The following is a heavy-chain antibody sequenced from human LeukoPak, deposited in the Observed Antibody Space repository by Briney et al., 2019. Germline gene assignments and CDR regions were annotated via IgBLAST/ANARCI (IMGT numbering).Heavy chain of an antibody. V-gene: IGHV3-48*03. D-gene: IGHD3-22*01. CDR2: ISSSGSTI. CDR1: GFTFSSYE. J-gene: IGHJ4*02. Sequence: GGSLRLSCAASGFTFSSYEMNWVRQAPGKGLEWVSYISSSGSTIYYADSVKGRFTISRDNAKNSLYLQMNSLRAEDTAVYYCARESRHYYDSSGYPDYWGQGTLVTVSS. CDR3: ARESRHYYDSSGYPDY.